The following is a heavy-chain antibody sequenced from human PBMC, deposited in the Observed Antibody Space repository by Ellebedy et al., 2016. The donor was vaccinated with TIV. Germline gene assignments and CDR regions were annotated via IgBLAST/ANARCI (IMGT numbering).Heavy chain of an antibody. D-gene: IGHD3-10*01. V-gene: IGHV4-59*01. Sequence: MPSETLSLTCSLSGSSITTYYWSWIRQPPGKGLEWIGYIYNVELTNYSPSLKSRTSISIDTSKKQFSLNLTSVTVADPALYFCARGVVRGVAAFDIWGRGTMVIVSS. J-gene: IGHJ3*02. CDR3: ARGVVRGVAAFDI. CDR2: IYNVELT. CDR1: GSSITTYY.